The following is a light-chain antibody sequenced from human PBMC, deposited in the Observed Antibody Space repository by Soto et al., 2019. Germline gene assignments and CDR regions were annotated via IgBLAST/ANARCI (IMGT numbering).Light chain of an antibody. Sequence: DIQMTQSPSTLSASVGDRVTITCRASQSITSWLAWYQQKPGKAPKLLIYKASSLDSGVPSRFSGSGSGTEFTLTISSLQPDDCASYYCQHYNSYSGTFGQGTKVEFK. CDR1: QSITSW. CDR3: QHYNSYSGT. J-gene: IGKJ1*01. V-gene: IGKV1-5*03. CDR2: KAS.